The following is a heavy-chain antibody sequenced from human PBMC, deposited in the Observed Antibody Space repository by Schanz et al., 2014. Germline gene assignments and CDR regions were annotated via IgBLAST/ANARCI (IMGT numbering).Heavy chain of an antibody. CDR2: ISYDGSNK. CDR3: AKQIHYDILTVTRN. CDR1: GFTLSSYA. J-gene: IGHJ4*02. V-gene: IGHV3-30-3*01. D-gene: IGHD3-9*01. Sequence: ESGGGVVQPGRSLRLSCAAYGFTLSSYAMHWVRQAPGKGLEWVAVISYDGSNKYYADSVKGRFTISRDNSKNTLYLQMNTLRAEDTAVYYCAKQIHYDILTVTRNWGQGTLVTVSS.